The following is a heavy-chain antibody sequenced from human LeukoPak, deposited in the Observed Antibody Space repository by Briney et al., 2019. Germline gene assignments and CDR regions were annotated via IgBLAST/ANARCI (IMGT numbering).Heavy chain of an antibody. CDR2: IYYSGST. CDR1: GGSISSYY. Sequence: SETLSLTCTVSGGSISSYYWSWIRQPPGKGLEWIGYIYYSGSTNYNPSLKSRVTISVDTSKNQFPLKLSSVTAADTAVYYCARGPPGARGAFDIWGQGTMATVSS. D-gene: IGHD1-26*01. CDR3: ARGPPGARGAFDI. V-gene: IGHV4-59*01. J-gene: IGHJ3*02.